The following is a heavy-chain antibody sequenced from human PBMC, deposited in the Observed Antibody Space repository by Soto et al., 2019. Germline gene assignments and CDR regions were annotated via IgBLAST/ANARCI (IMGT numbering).Heavy chain of an antibody. CDR1: GGSITTYY. CDR3: ARDPYCVTYRSYYYGVSI. CDR2: ISYRGNT. Sequence: PSETLSLTCTVSGGSITTYYWSWIRQPPGKGLEWIGYISYRGNTNYNPSLKSRVTISIDASMNQFSLKLNSLTPADTAVYYCARDPYCVTYRSYYYGVSIWGQGTSVTVSS. J-gene: IGHJ6*02. D-gene: IGHD2-21*01. V-gene: IGHV4-59*01.